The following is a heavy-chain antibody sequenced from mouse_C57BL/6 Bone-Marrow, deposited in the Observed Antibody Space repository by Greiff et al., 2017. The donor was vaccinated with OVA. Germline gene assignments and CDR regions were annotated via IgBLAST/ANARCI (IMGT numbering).Heavy chain of an antibody. J-gene: IGHJ3*01. Sequence: EVQGVESGGGLVKPGGSLKLSCAASGFTFSSYAMSWVRQTPEKRLEWVATISDGGSYTYYPDNVKGRFTISRDNAKNNLYLQMSHLKSEDTAMYYCARDGYYGNYALFAYWGQGTLVTVSA. V-gene: IGHV5-4*01. CDR3: ARDGYYGNYALFAY. D-gene: IGHD2-1*01. CDR2: ISDGGSYT. CDR1: GFTFSSYA.